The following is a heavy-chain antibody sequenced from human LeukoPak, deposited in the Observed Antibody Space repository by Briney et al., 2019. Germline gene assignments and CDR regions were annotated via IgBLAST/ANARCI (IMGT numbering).Heavy chain of an antibody. CDR2: ISGSDGST. CDR3: AKDLDYYDSSGYYDY. V-gene: IGHV3-23*01. CDR1: GFTFSSYA. J-gene: IGHJ4*02. Sequence: GGSLRLSCAASGFTFSSYAMSWVRQAPGKGLEWVSAISGSDGSTYYADSVKGRSTISRDNSKNTLYLQMNSLRAEDTAVYYCAKDLDYYDSSGYYDYWGQGTLVTVSS. D-gene: IGHD3-22*01.